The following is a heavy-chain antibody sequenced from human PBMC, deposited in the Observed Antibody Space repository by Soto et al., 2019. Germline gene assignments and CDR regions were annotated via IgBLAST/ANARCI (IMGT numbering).Heavy chain of an antibody. D-gene: IGHD5-18*01. CDR1: GYTFYSHS. CDR2: ISADNGNT. V-gene: IGHV1-18*01. CDR3: ARCIQQDYYYGMDV. J-gene: IGHJ6*02. Sequence: ASVKVSCKASGYTFYSHSISWVRQAPAQGLEWMGRISADNGNTKYAQKFRGRVTMTTDTSTSTVYMELRNLRSDDTSVYYCARCIQQDYYYGMDVWGQGTTVTVS.